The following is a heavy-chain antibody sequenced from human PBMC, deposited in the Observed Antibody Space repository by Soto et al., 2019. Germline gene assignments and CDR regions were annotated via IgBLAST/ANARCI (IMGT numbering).Heavy chain of an antibody. J-gene: IGHJ4*02. V-gene: IGHV2-5*02. CDR3: ADRWGVGYEA. CDR1: GFSLTTDGVG. D-gene: IGHD5-12*01. CDR2: IYWDDDE. Sequence: QITLQESGPTLVTPTQPLTLTCTFSGFSLTTDGVGVGWIRPPPGKALEWLAVIYWDDDEFYNTSLKDRLSITKDTSRKQVVLRVTNRAPVDTGTDYCADRWGVGYEAWGQGTPVSVS.